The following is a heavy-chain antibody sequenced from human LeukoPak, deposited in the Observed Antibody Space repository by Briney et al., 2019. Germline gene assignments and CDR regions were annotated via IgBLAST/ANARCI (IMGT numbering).Heavy chain of an antibody. Sequence: SETLSLTCTVSGGSISTYYWSWLRQPPGKGLEWIGYIYDSGSTNYNPSLKSRVTISEDTYKRQFSLNLRSVTAADTAVYYCARVVGRYCSSTSCYIDYWGQGTLVTVSS. J-gene: IGHJ4*02. CDR2: IYDSGST. D-gene: IGHD2-2*01. V-gene: IGHV4-59*01. CDR3: ARVVGRYCSSTSCYIDY. CDR1: GGSISTYY.